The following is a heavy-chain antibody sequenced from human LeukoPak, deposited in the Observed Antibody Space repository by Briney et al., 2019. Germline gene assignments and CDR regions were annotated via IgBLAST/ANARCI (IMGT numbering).Heavy chain of an antibody. CDR3: TTDRIVVVPAAPYYYYMDV. D-gene: IGHD2-2*01. Sequence: PGGSLRLSCAASGFTFSNAWMSWVRQAPGKGLEWVGRIKSETDGGTTDYAAPVKGRFTISRDDSKNTLYLQMNSLKTEDTAVYYCTTDRIVVVPAAPYYYYMDVWGKGTTVTVSS. CDR1: GFTFSNAW. CDR2: IKSETDGGTT. V-gene: IGHV3-15*01. J-gene: IGHJ6*03.